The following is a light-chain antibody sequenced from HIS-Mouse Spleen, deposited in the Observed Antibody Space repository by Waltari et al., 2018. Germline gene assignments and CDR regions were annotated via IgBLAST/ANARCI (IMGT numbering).Light chain of an antibody. CDR3: SSYAGSNNLV. Sequence: QSALTQPPSASGSPGQSVTISCTGTSSDVGGYNDVSWYQQHPGKAPKLMIYEVSKRPYGVPERFSGSKSVSTASLTVSGLQAEDEADYYCSSYAGSNNLVFGGGTKLTVL. CDR1: SSDVGGYND. J-gene: IGLJ2*01. V-gene: IGLV2-8*01. CDR2: EVS.